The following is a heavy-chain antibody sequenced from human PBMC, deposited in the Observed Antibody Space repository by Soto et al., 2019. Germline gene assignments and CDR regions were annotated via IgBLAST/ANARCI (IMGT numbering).Heavy chain of an antibody. J-gene: IGHJ4*02. Sequence: GGSLRLFCSDAGFTFSNTWRSWVRQAPGKGLEWVGRIKGEADGGATDYAAPVKGRITISRDHSKDTLYLQMNSLKTEDTAVYYCTTGLSNGYYNFDYWGQGT. V-gene: IGHV3-15*01. CDR3: TTGLSNGYYNFDY. D-gene: IGHD3-22*01. CDR1: GFTFSNTW. CDR2: IKGEADGGAT.